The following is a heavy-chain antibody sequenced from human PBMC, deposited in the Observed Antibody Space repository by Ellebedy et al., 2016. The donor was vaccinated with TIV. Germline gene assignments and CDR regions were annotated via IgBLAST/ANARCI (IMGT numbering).Heavy chain of an antibody. CDR3: AMGGTIRYYYYGMDV. Sequence: GESLKISCAASGFTFSTSSTHRVFPALARELAWASNINQDGSEKDYVDSVKGRFTISRDNAKNSLYLQMNSLRAEDTAVYYCAMGGTIRYYYYGMDVWGQGTTVTVSS. CDR1: GFTFSTSS. V-gene: IGHV3-7*01. CDR2: INQDGSEK. J-gene: IGHJ6*02. D-gene: IGHD1-26*01.